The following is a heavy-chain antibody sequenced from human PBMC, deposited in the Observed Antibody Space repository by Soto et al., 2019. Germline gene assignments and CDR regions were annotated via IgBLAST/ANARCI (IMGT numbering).Heavy chain of an antibody. D-gene: IGHD6-19*01. Sequence: GGPQIVCCAAAGCTIISYSGSWVSKATGKGLEWVSYISSSSSTIYYADSVKGRFTISRDNAKDSLYLQMNSLRAEDTAVYYCARDLSGSGWNNWFDPWGQGTLVTVSS. CDR2: ISSSSSTI. J-gene: IGHJ5*02. V-gene: IGHV3-48*01. CDR1: GCTIISYS. CDR3: ARDLSGSGWNNWFDP.